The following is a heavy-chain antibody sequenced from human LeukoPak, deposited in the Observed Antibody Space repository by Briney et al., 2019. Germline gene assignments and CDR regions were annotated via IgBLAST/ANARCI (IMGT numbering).Heavy chain of an antibody. CDR1: GFSFSFSN. CDR3: ARDGSNYDYVWGSPDPPFDY. Sequence: RPGGSLRLSCAASGFSFSFSNMNWVRQAPGKGLEWVSYISSTNGHTYYADSVNGRFTISRDNSKNSLYLQMNSLRAEDTAVYYCARDGSNYDYVWGSPDPPFDYWGQGTLVTVSS. V-gene: IGHV3-21*01. CDR2: ISSTNGHT. D-gene: IGHD3-16*01. J-gene: IGHJ4*02.